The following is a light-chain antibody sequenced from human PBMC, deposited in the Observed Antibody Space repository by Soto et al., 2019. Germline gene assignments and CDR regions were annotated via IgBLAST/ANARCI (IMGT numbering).Light chain of an antibody. J-gene: IGKJ5*01. CDR2: GAS. CDR3: QQYNNWPASIT. CDR1: QSVSSN. Sequence: EIVMTQSPATLSVSPGERATLSCRASQSVSSNLAWYQQKPGQAPRLLIYGASTRATGIPARFSGSGSGTEFTLTISSVQSEDLAVYYCQQYNNWPASITVGHGTRLESK. V-gene: IGKV3-15*01.